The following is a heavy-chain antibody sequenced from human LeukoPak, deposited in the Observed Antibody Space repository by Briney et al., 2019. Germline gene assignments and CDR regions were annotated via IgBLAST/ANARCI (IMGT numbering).Heavy chain of an antibody. CDR1: GGSFSGYY. Sequence: SETLSLTCAVYGGSFSGYYWSWIRQPPGKGLEWIGEINHSGSTNYNPSLKSRVTISVDTSKNQFSLKLSSVTAADTAVYYCARVREVVGATTDAFDIWGQGTMVTVSS. D-gene: IGHD1-26*01. J-gene: IGHJ3*02. CDR2: INHSGST. CDR3: ARVREVVGATTDAFDI. V-gene: IGHV4-34*01.